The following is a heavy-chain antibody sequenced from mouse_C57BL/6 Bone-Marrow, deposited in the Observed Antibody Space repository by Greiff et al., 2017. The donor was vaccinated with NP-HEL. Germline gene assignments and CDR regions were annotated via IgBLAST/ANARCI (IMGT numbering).Heavy chain of an antibody. V-gene: IGHV7-3*01. CDR3: ARYNGDGNYDWYFDV. CDR1: GFTFTDYY. J-gene: IGHJ1*03. CDR2: IRNKANGYTT. D-gene: IGHD2-1*01. Sequence: EVKLVESGGGLVQPGGSLSLSCAASGFTFTDYYMSWVRQTPGKALEWLGFIRNKANGYTTAYSASVKGRFTISRDNSQSILYLQMNALRAEYSATYYCARYNGDGNYDWYFDVWGTGTTVTVSS.